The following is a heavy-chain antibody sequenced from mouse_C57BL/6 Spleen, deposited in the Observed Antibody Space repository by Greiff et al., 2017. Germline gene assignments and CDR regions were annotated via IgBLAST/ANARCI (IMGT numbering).Heavy chain of an antibody. CDR1: GFTFSDYY. J-gene: IGHJ4*01. Sequence: EVNVVESEGGLVQPGSSMKLSCTASGFTFSDYYMAWVRQVPEKGLEWVANINYDGSSTYYLDSLKSRFIISRDNAKNILYLQMSSLKSEDTATYYCARVPSTVGAMDYWGQGTSVTVSS. CDR3: ARVPSTVGAMDY. CDR2: INYDGSST. D-gene: IGHD1-1*01. V-gene: IGHV5-16*01.